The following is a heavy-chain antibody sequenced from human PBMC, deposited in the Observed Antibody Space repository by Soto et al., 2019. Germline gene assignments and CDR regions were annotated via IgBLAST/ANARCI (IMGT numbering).Heavy chain of an antibody. V-gene: IGHV4-30-2*01. D-gene: IGHD2-2*01. CDR3: ARVPEY. CDR2: IYHSGST. Sequence: QLQLQESGSGLVKPSQTLSLTCAVSGASISSGGYSWSWSRQPPGKGLEWIGYIYHSGSTYYTPSLKRRLTISVDRSKNQFSLKLSSVTAAATAVYYCARVPEYWGQGTLVTVSS. J-gene: IGHJ4*02. CDR1: GASISSGGYS.